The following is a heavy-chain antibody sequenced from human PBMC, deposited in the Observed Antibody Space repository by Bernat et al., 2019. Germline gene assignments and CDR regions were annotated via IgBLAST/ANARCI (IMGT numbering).Heavy chain of an antibody. D-gene: IGHD2-21*01. CDR1: GFTFSSYA. CDR2: ISWNSGSI. J-gene: IGHJ4*02. V-gene: IGHV3-9*01. Sequence: VQLVESGGGVVQPGRSLRLSCAASGFTFSSYAMHWVRQAPGKGLEWVSSISWNSGSIGYGDSVQGRFTVSRDNAKNSLFLQMNSLRPEDSALYYCAKDKVGSPPYYSLDYWGRGTLVTVSS. CDR3: AKDKVGSPPYYSLDY.